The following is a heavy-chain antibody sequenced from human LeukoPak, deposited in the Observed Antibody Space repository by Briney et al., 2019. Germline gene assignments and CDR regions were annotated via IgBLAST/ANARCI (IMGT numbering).Heavy chain of an antibody. Sequence: SETLSLTCTVSGGSISSYYWGWIRQPPGKGLEWIGSIYHSGSTYYNPSLKSRVTISVDTSKNQFSLKLSSVTAADTAVYYCAREWFGELSGPFDYWGQGTLVTVSS. V-gene: IGHV4-39*07. J-gene: IGHJ4*02. CDR2: IYHSGST. D-gene: IGHD3-10*01. CDR1: GGSISSYY. CDR3: AREWFGELSGPFDY.